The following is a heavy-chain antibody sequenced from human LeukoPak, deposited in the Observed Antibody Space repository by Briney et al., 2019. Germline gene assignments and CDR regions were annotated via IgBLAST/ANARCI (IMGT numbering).Heavy chain of an antibody. V-gene: IGHV3-21*01. CDR3: ARNYYDSSGYYPDAFDI. CDR1: GFTFSSYS. D-gene: IGHD3-22*01. CDR2: ISSSSSYI. J-gene: IGHJ3*02. Sequence: GGSLRLSCAASGFTFSSYSMDWVRQAPGKGLEWVSSISSSSSYIYYADSVKGRFTISRDNAKNSLYLQMNSLRAEDTAVYYCARNYYDSSGYYPDAFDIWGQGTMVTVSS.